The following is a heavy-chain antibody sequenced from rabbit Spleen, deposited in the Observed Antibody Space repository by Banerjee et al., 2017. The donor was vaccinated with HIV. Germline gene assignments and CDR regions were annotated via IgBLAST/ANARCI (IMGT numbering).Heavy chain of an antibody. Sequence: QLEESGGGLVKPEGSLTLTCKASGVSLNDKDVMCWVRQAPGKGLQWIACIGTSSGSTWYASWAKGRFTISKSTSLNTVTLQLTSLTAADTATYFCARTDAGYGPYYLNLWGPGTLVTVS. V-gene: IGHV1S43*01. CDR1: GVSLNDKDV. CDR3: ARTDAGYGPYYLNL. J-gene: IGHJ4*01. D-gene: IGHD4-2*01. CDR2: IGTSSGST.